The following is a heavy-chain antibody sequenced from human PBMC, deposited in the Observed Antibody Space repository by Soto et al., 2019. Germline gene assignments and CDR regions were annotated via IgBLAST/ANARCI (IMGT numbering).Heavy chain of an antibody. V-gene: IGHV4-61*08. J-gene: IGHJ6*03. CDR3: AREIHPIAVANCSGGSCYSASDYYYYMDV. CDR2: IYYSGST. CDR1: DDSITSGAYY. D-gene: IGHD2-15*01. Sequence: SETLSLTCTVSDDSITSGAYYWGLIRQPPGKGLEWIGYIYYSGSTNYNPSLKSRVTISVDTSKNQFSLKLSSVTAADTAVYYCAREIHPIAVANCSGGSCYSASDYYYYMDVWGKGTTVTVSS.